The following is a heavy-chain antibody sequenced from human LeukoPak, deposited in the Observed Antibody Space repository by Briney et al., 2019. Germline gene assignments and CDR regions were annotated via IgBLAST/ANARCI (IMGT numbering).Heavy chain of an antibody. CDR1: GFTVSSNY. Sequence: TGGSLRLSCAASGFTVSSNYMSWVRQAPGKGLEWVSVIYSGGSTYYADSVKGRFTISRDNSKNTLYLQMNSLRAEDTAVYYCARHYSGSYYVFDYWGQGTLVTVSS. D-gene: IGHD1-26*01. CDR3: ARHYSGSYYVFDY. J-gene: IGHJ4*02. CDR2: IYSGGST. V-gene: IGHV3-53*01.